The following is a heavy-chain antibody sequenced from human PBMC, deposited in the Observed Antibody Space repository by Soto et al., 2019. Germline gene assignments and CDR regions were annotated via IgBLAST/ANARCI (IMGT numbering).Heavy chain of an antibody. CDR2: MNPNSVNT. D-gene: IGHD3-16*02. Sequence: ASVKVSCKASGYTFTSYDINWVRQATGQGLEWMGWMNPNSVNTGYAQKFQGRVTMTRNTSISTAYLELSSLRSEDTAVFFCARGKYYDYIWGSYRLDPWGQGTLVTVSS. J-gene: IGHJ5*02. CDR3: ARGKYYDYIWGSYRLDP. CDR1: GYTFTSYD. V-gene: IGHV1-8*01.